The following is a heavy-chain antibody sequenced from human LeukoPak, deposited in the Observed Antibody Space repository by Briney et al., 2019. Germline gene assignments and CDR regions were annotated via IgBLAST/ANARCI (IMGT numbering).Heavy chain of an antibody. J-gene: IGHJ4*02. CDR2: INPNSGGT. CDR3: ARGGQYQLLYSSRSVSFDH. V-gene: IGHV1-2*02. Sequence: ASVKVSCKASGYTFTGYYMHWVRQAPGQGLEWMGWINPNSGGTNYAQKFQGRVTMTRDTSISTAYMELSGLRSDDTAVYYCARGGQYQLLYSSRSVSFDHWGQGTLVTVSS. CDR1: GYTFTGYY. D-gene: IGHD2-2*02.